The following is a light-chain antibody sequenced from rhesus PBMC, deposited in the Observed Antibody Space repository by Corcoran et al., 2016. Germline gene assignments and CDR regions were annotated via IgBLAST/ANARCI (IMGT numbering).Light chain of an antibody. CDR3: CSYVRGGSYYI. V-gene: IGLV2-13*02. Sequence: QAALTQSPSVSGSPGQSVAISCSGTSSDIGGYNRVSWYQHHPGQAPNLIIYEVTRRPSGVSDRFSGSKSGNTATLTISGLQAEDEAEYYCCSYVRGGSYYILGSGTRLTVL. CDR1: SSDIGGYNR. J-gene: IGLJ1*01. CDR2: EVT.